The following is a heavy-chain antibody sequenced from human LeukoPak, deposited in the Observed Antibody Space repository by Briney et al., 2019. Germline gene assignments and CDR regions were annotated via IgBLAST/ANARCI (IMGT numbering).Heavy chain of an antibody. CDR3: ARSRGQPAADLLFDY. D-gene: IGHD2-2*01. V-gene: IGHV1-18*01. CDR1: GYTFTSYG. Sequence: ASVKVSCKASGYTFTSYGISWVRQAPGQGLEWMGWISAYNGNTNYAQKLQGRVTMTTDTSTSTAYMELRSLRADDTAVYYCARSRGQPAADLLFDYWGQGTLVTVSS. J-gene: IGHJ4*02. CDR2: ISAYNGNT.